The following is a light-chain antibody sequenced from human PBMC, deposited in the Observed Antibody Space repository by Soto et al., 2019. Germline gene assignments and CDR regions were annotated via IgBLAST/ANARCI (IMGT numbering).Light chain of an antibody. CDR1: QSISSW. Sequence: DIQMTQSPSTLSASVGGRVTITCRASQSISSWLAWYQQKPGKAPNLVSEKSSTLERGGPSSVSGSGSGTEGPRTSSSLQPDDFATEDCQQCDTYPWTFGQGTKVDIK. J-gene: IGKJ1*01. V-gene: IGKV1-5*03. CDR2: KSS. CDR3: QQCDTYPWT.